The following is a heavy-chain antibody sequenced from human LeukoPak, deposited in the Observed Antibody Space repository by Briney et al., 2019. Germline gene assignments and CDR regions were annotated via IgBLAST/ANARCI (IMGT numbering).Heavy chain of an antibody. CDR3: ARGYGGGIWEEINWFDP. CDR1: GYGFTSYW. Sequence: GASLKISSKGSGYGFTSYWIGWVRRMPGKGVEGRGMIYPGDGDTRYSPSFQDQVTLSADKSIRTAYLQWSSLKASDTAMYYCARGYGGGIWEEINWFDPWGQGTLVTVSS. V-gene: IGHV5-51*01. CDR2: IYPGDGDT. D-gene: IGHD1-26*01. J-gene: IGHJ5*02.